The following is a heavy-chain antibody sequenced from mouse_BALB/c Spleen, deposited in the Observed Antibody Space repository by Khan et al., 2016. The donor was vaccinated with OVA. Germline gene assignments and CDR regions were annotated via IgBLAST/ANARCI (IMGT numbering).Heavy chain of an antibody. J-gene: IGHJ2*01. Sequence: EVKLQESGPGLVKPSQSLSLTCTVTGYSITSDYAWNWIRQFPGNKLEWMGYISYSGSTSYNPSLKSRISITRYTSKNQFFLQLNSLTTEDTATYYCARSGCDGYYFDYWGQGTTLTVSS. D-gene: IGHD2-3*01. V-gene: IGHV3-2*02. CDR1: GYSITSDYA. CDR2: ISYSGST. CDR3: ARSGCDGYYFDY.